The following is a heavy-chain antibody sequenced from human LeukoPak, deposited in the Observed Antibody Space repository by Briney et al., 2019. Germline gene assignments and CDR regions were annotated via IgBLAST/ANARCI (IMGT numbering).Heavy chain of an antibody. CDR1: GYTFTGYY. CDR2: INPNSGGT. Sequence: ASVKVSCKASGYTFTGYYMHWVRQAPGQGLEWMGWINPNSGGTNYAQKFQGRVTMTRVTSISTAYMELSRLRSDDTAVCYCARDGLRIQLWFSGGGPFDYWGQGTLVTVSS. CDR3: ARDGLRIQLWFSGGGPFDY. D-gene: IGHD5-18*01. J-gene: IGHJ4*02. V-gene: IGHV1-2*02.